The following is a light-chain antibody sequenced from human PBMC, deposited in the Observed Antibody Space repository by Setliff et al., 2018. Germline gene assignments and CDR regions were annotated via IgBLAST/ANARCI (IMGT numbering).Light chain of an antibody. Sequence: QSVLTQPRSVSGSPGQSVTVSCTGTSSDVGGYNYVSWYQQHPGKAPKLMIYDVSKRPSGVPDRFSGSKSGTQPGNWTISGLQAEDEADYYCSSYTDNNTYVFGTGTKVTVL. J-gene: IGLJ1*01. CDR1: SSDVGGYNY. CDR2: DVS. CDR3: SSYTDNNTYV. V-gene: IGLV2-11*01.